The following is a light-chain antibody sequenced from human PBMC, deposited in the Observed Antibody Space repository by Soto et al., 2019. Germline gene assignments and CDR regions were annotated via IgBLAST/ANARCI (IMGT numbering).Light chain of an antibody. Sequence: DIQMTQSPSSLSASVGDGVTITFXASQSISSYLNWYQQKPGKAPKLLIYAASSLQSGVPSRFSGSGSGTHFTLTISSLQPEDFATYYCQQTYNTPITFGQGTRLEIK. CDR2: AAS. J-gene: IGKJ5*01. CDR3: QQTYNTPIT. V-gene: IGKV1-39*01. CDR1: QSISSY.